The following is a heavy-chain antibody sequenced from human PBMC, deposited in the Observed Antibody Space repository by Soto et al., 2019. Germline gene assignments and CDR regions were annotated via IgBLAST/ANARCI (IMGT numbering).Heavy chain of an antibody. Sequence: VQLVQSGAEVKQPGSSVKVSCKTSGGTFGNYPINWVRQAPGQGLEWMGRVIPILGMGSYAQKFQCRVTITADRSTSTAYMELSSLRSDDTAVYYCATDYRDGYNIPFDYWGQGTLVTASS. J-gene: IGHJ4*02. V-gene: IGHV1-69*02. CDR2: VIPILGMG. D-gene: IGHD5-12*01. CDR1: GGTFGNYP. CDR3: ATDYRDGYNIPFDY.